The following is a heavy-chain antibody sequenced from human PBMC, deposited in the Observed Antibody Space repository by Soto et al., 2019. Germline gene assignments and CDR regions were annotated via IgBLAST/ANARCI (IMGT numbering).Heavy chain of an antibody. CDR2: ISWNSGNI. CDR1: GFSFGDYG. D-gene: IGHD2-21*01. Sequence: EVQLVESGGGLVQPGRSLRLSCVASGFSFGDYGMHWVRQAPGRGPEWVSGISWNSGNIGYAETVKGRFTISRDNDKNLLYLHVSMRRAETAALYYCIKDGLTSVCEFAHDGSDIWGHGTMVTVSS. J-gene: IGHJ3*02. CDR3: IKDGLTSVCEFAHDGSDI. V-gene: IGHV3-9*01.